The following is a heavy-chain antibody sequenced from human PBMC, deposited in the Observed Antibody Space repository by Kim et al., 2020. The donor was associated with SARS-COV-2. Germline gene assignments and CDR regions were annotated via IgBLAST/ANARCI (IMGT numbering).Heavy chain of an antibody. CDR3: AREDIVVVPAVRGTFDP. D-gene: IGHD2-2*01. V-gene: IGHV4-4*02. J-gene: IGHJ5*02. Sequence: LKSRVTISVDKSKNQFSLKLSSVTAADTAVYYCAREDIVVVPAVRGTFDPWGQGTLVTVSS.